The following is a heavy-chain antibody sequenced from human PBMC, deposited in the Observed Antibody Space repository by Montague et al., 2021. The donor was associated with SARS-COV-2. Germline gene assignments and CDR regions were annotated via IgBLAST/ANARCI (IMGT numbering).Heavy chain of an antibody. CDR3: ASHNADVFGLLDY. Sequence: SETLSLTCAVAGGSIRNYNWGWIRQPPGKGLEWIGYVFYTGSTNYNPSLKSRVTISIDTSKNQISLRVTSVTAADTAKYYCASHNADVFGLLDYWGQGTLVTVSS. CDR2: VFYTGST. CDR1: GGSIRNYN. D-gene: IGHD3/OR15-3a*01. V-gene: IGHV4-59*08. J-gene: IGHJ4*02.